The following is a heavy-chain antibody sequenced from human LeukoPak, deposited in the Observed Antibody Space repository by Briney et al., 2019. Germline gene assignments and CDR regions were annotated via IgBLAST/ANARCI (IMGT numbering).Heavy chain of an antibody. J-gene: IGHJ4*02. CDR1: GYTFTGYY. CDR3: ARIMVRGALAFDY. Sequence: ASVKVSCKASGYTFTGYYMYWVRQAPGQGLEWMGWINPNSGGTNYAQKFQGRVTMTRDTSISTAYMELSRLRSDDTAVYYCARIMVRGALAFDYWGQGTLVTVSS. D-gene: IGHD3-10*01. CDR2: INPNSGGT. V-gene: IGHV1-2*02.